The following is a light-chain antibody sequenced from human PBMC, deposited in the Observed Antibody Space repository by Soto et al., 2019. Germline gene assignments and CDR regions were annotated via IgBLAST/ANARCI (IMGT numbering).Light chain of an antibody. CDR2: SNN. CDR1: SSNIGSNP. J-gene: IGLJ1*01. CDR3: AAWDASLNVYV. Sequence: QSVLTQPPSASGTPGQSVTISCSGSSSNIGSNPVNWSQQLPGTAPKLLIYSNNRRPSGVPDRFSGSKSDTSASLAISGIQSEDDGDYSCAAWDASLNVYVFGTGTKVTV. V-gene: IGLV1-44*01.